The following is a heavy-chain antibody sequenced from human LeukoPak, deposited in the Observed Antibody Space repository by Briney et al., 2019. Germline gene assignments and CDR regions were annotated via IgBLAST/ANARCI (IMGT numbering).Heavy chain of an antibody. CDR2: ISAYNGNT. D-gene: IGHD3-10*01. CDR1: GYTFTSYG. CDR3: ARDGAGLLWFGELLPFDY. V-gene: IGHV1-18*01. Sequence: ASVKVSCKASGYTFTSYGISWVRQAPGQGLEWMGWISAYNGNTNYAQELQGRVTMATDTSTSTAYMELRSLRSDDTAVYYCARDGAGLLWFGELLPFDYXXQGTQVTVSS. J-gene: IGHJ4*02.